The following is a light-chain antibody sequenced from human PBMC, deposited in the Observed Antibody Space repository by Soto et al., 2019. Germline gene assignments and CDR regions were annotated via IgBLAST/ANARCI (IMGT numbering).Light chain of an antibody. Sequence: QAVVTQEASLTVSPGGTVSLTSGSSTGAITSGHYPHWFQQKPGQAPRTLIYDTSIKHSWTPARFSGSLLGGKAALTLSGAQPEDEADYYCLVIYTGVGEVFGTGTKVTVL. CDR2: DTS. CDR3: LVIYTGVGEV. J-gene: IGLJ1*01. CDR1: TGAITSGHY. V-gene: IGLV7-46*01.